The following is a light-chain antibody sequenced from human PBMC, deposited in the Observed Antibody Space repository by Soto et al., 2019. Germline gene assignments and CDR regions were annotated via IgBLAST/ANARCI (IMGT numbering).Light chain of an antibody. CDR1: QSVSSS. Sequence: EIVMTQSPATLSVSPGERATLSCRASQSVSSSLVWYQQKPGQAPRLLIYGASTRATGVPARFSGSGSGTEFTLTISSLQSEDFAVYYCQQYNVWPLTFGGGTKVDIK. CDR3: QQYNVWPLT. V-gene: IGKV3-15*01. CDR2: GAS. J-gene: IGKJ4*01.